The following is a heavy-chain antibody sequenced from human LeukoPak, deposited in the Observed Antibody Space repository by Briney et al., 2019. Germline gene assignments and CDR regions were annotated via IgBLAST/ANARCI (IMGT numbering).Heavy chain of an antibody. J-gene: IGHJ4*02. CDR3: ARDLPYYDYVWGSYRYTDYFDY. CDR1: GFTFSSYW. V-gene: IGHV3-74*01. Sequence: GGSLRLSCAASGFTFSSYWMHWVRQAPGKGLVWVSRINSDGSSTSYADSVKGRFTISRDNAKNTLYLQMNSLRAEDTAVYYCARDLPYYDYVWGSYRYTDYFDYWGQGTLVTVSS. CDR2: INSDGSST. D-gene: IGHD3-16*02.